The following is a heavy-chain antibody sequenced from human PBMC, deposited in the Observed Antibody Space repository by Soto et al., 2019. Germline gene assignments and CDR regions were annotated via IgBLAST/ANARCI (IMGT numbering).Heavy chain of an antibody. CDR2: INSDGSIT. CDR1: GFTFSSYW. J-gene: IGHJ4*02. Sequence: EVQLVESGGGLVQPGGSLRLSCAASGFTFSSYWMHWVRQVPEKGLVWVSRINSDGSITNYADAVKGRFTISRDNVKNTLYLQRNSLRAEDTAVSYCVRYPRSVGGSYRPDYWGQGTLVTVSS. CDR3: VRYPRSVGGSYRPDY. V-gene: IGHV3-74*01. D-gene: IGHD3-16*02.